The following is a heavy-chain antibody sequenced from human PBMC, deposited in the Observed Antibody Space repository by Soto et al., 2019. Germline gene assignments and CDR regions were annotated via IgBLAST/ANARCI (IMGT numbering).Heavy chain of an antibody. CDR1: GFTFNTHW. CDR2: IYFDGITT. V-gene: IGHV3-74*01. Sequence: GGSLRLSCTASGFTFNTHWMHWVRQAPGKGLVWVSRIYFDGITTNYADSVKGRLTVSRDNAKSTVYLHVNTLRDEDTAVYYCARGGAMGVDYWGQGTLVTVSS. D-gene: IGHD1-26*01. J-gene: IGHJ4*02. CDR3: ARGGAMGVDY.